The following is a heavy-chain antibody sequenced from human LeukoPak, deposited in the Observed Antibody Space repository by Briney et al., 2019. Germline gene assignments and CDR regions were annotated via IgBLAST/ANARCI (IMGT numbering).Heavy chain of an antibody. J-gene: IGHJ3*02. D-gene: IGHD6-19*01. CDR3: ASDYSSGWLYAFDI. CDR1: GFTFSSYG. CDR2: ISGSCGST. V-gene: IGHV3-23*01. Sequence: GGSLRLSCASSGFTFSSYGMIWVREAPGKGRECVSAISGSCGSTYYADSGKGRFTISRDNYKNPMYLQMNSLRAEDTAVYYCASDYSSGWLYAFDIWGQGTMVTVSS.